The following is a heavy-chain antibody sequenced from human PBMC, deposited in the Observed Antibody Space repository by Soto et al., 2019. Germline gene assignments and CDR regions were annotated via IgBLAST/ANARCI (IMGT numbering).Heavy chain of an antibody. CDR2: IYYSGST. CDR1: GGSISSSSYY. D-gene: IGHD3-16*01. J-gene: IGHJ4*02. CDR3: ARVRRGYYDYIWGSYDY. V-gene: IGHV4-39*01. Sequence: SETLSLTCTVSGGSISSSSYYWGWIRQPPGKGLEWIGSIYYSGSTYYNPSLKSRVTISVDTSKNQFSLKLSSVTAADTAVYYCARVRRGYYDYIWGSYDYWGQGTLVTVSS.